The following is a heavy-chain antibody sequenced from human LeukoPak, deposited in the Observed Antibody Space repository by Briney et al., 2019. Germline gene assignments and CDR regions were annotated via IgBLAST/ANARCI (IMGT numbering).Heavy chain of an antibody. CDR1: GFTFNNYG. Sequence: GGSLRLSCAASGFTFNNYGMGWVRQTPGKGLEWVATIGTSGANTYLADSVKGRFTISRDNSKSTLYLQMNSLRAEDTAVYHCAKKSGDHFHFDFWGQGTLVTVSS. D-gene: IGHD2-21*01. CDR2: IGTSGANT. V-gene: IGHV3-23*01. J-gene: IGHJ4*02. CDR3: AKKSGDHFHFDF.